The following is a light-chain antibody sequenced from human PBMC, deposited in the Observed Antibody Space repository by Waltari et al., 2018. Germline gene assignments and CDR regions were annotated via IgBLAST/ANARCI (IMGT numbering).Light chain of an antibody. CDR1: QSIGGW. V-gene: IGKV1-5*03. CDR2: KAS. J-gene: IGKJ2*01. Sequence: DIQMTQSPSTLSASVGDRVTITCRASQSIGGWLAWYQQKPGKAPNLLIFKASFLEGGVPSRFSGSGSGTDFTLTISSLQPDDFATYYYQQYQTYPLTFGLGTKLEI. CDR3: QQYQTYPLT.